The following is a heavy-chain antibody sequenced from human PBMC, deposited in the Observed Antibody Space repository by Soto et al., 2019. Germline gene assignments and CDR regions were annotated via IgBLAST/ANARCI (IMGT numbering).Heavy chain of an antibody. V-gene: IGHV1-2*02. CDR1: GYTFTGYY. Sequence: ASVNVSCKSSGYTFTGYYIHWVRQAPGQGLEWMGWINPNSGGTNYAQKFQGRVTMTRDTSISTAYMELSRLRSDDTAVYYCAREPYYYGSGRYDYWGQGTLVTVSS. CDR2: INPNSGGT. J-gene: IGHJ4*02. D-gene: IGHD3-10*01. CDR3: AREPYYYGSGRYDY.